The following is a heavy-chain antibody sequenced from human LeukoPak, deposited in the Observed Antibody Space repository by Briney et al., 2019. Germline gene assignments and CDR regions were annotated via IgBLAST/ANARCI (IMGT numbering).Heavy chain of an antibody. Sequence: PSETLSLTCTVSGGSISSYYWSWIRQPAGKGLEWIGRIYTSGSTNYNPSLKSRVTMSVDTSKNQFSLKLSSVTAADTAVYYCASTPLYYYDSSGYYSFDYWGQGTLVTVSS. J-gene: IGHJ4*02. V-gene: IGHV4-4*07. CDR1: GGSISSYY. CDR3: ASTPLYYYDSSGYYSFDY. CDR2: IYTSGST. D-gene: IGHD3-22*01.